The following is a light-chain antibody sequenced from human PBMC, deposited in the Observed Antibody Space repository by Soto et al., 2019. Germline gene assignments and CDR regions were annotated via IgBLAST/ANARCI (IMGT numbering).Light chain of an antibody. Sequence: QSALTQPAFVSGSPGQSITISCTGTSSDVGGYNYVSWYQHPPGKAPNLMISEVSNRPSGVSNRFSGSKSGNTASLTISGLQAEDEADYYCSSYTSTSTRVFGTGTKLTVL. J-gene: IGLJ1*01. CDR3: SSYTSTSTRV. CDR1: SSDVGGYNY. V-gene: IGLV2-14*01. CDR2: EVS.